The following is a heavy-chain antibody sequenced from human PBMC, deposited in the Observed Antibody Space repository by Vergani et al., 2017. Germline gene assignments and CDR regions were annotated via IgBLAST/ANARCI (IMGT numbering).Heavy chain of an antibody. CDR3: AGGDGFDP. CDR2: IYYSVRT. J-gene: IGHJ5*02. V-gene: IGHV4-59*01. Sequence: QVQLQESVPGLVKPSETLSLTCTVSGGSISSYYWSWSRQPPGKGLECVGYIYYSVRTNYNPSLKSPVTISVDTSKNQVSLKLSSVTAADTAVYYCAGGDGFDPWGQGTLVTVSS. CDR1: GGSISSYY.